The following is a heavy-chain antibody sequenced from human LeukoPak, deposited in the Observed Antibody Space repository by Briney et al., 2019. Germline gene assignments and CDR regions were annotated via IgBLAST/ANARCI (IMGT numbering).Heavy chain of an antibody. V-gene: IGHV1-2*06. CDR1: GYTFTGYY. D-gene: IGHD1-26*01. CDR3: ARVPPRGSGSYNLFDY. J-gene: IGHJ4*02. CDR2: INPNSGGT. Sequence: GASVKVSCKASGYTFTGYYMHWVRQAPGQGLGWMGRINPNSGGTNYAQKFQGRVTMTRDTSISTAYMGLSRLRSDDTAVYYCARVPPRGSGSYNLFDYWGQGTLVTASS.